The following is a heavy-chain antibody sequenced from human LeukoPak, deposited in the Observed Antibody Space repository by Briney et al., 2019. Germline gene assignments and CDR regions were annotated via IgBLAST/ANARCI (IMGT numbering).Heavy chain of an antibody. CDR1: GFTFSSYA. V-gene: IGHV3-30*04. CDR2: ISYDGSNK. J-gene: IGHJ5*02. D-gene: IGHD3-9*01. Sequence: PGGSLRLSCAASGFTFSSYAMHCVRQAPGKGLEWVVVISYDGSNKYYADSVKGRFTISRDNSKNTLYLQMNSLRAEDTAVYYCARDRIYDILTGYSYGWFDPWGQGTLVTVSA. CDR3: ARDRIYDILTGYSYGWFDP.